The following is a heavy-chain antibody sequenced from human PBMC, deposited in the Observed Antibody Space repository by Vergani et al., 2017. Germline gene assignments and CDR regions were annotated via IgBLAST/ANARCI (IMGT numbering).Heavy chain of an antibody. J-gene: IGHJ5*02. V-gene: IGHV4-38-2*02. CDR1: GYSISSGYF. Sequence: QVQLQESGPRLVKPSETLSLICSVSGYSISSGYFWGWIRQSPGKGLEWLGTIDRTGRTHISPSLKSRLTISVDTTKNQFSLRLTSATAADTAVYFCASDTHSGQRADRWGQGILVTVTS. CDR2: IDRTGRT. D-gene: IGHD6-19*01. CDR3: ASDTHSGQRADR.